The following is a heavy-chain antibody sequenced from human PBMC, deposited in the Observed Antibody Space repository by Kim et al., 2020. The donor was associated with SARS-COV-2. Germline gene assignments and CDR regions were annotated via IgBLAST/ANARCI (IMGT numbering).Heavy chain of an antibody. V-gene: IGHV4-38-2*02. CDR3: VAYSSNSYVGMGV. D-gene: IGHD6-13*01. CDR2: ISQSEST. J-gene: IGHJ6*02. CDR1: GHSISSGYY. Sequence: SETLSLICTVSGHSISSGYYWAWIRQSPGKGLEWIGSISQSESTYYNPSLKSRVLISRDTSKNPFSLKLSSVTAADTAMYYCVAYSSNSYVGMGVWGQG.